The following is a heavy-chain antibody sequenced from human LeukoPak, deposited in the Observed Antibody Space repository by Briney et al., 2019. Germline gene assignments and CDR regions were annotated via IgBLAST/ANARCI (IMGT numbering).Heavy chain of an antibody. J-gene: IGHJ5*02. Sequence: SETLSLTCTVSGGSVSSGSYYWSWIRQPPGKGLEWIGYIYYSGSTNYSPSLKSRVTISVDTSKNQFSLKLSSVTAADTAVYYCARENTGRFLNWFDPWGQGTLVTVSS. CDR2: IYYSGST. CDR1: GGSVSSGSYY. CDR3: ARENTGRFLNWFDP. V-gene: IGHV4-61*01. D-gene: IGHD3-3*01.